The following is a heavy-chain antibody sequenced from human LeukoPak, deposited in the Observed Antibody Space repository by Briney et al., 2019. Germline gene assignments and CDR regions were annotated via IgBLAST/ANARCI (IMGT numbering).Heavy chain of an antibody. D-gene: IGHD6-13*01. J-gene: IGHJ4*02. Sequence: SQTLSLTCAISGDSVSSNSVAWHWLRQSPSRGLEWLGRTYYRSKWSNDYAVSMESRITINSDTSKNQFSLHLNSVTPEDTAVYYCARGRSWPLDYWGQGTLVTVSS. CDR2: TYYRSKWSN. CDR1: GDSVSSNSVA. CDR3: ARGRSWPLDY. V-gene: IGHV6-1*01.